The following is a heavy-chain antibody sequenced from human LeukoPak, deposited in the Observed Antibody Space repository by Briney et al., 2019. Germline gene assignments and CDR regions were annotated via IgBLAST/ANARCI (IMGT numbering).Heavy chain of an antibody. CDR1: GFTFDDDA. J-gene: IGHJ4*02. Sequence: GRSLRLSCAASGFTFDDDAMHWVRQAPGKGLEWVSGISWNSGSIGYADSVKGRFTISRDNAKNSLYLQMNSLRAEDTALYYCAKDLESGYCTNGVCSYFDYWGQGTLVTVSS. CDR3: AKDLESGYCTNGVCSYFDY. D-gene: IGHD2-8*01. V-gene: IGHV3-9*01. CDR2: ISWNSGSI.